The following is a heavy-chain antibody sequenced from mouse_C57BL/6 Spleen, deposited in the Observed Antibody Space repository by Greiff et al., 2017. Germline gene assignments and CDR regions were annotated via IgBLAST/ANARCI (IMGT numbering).Heavy chain of an antibody. V-gene: IGHV1-5*01. CDR3: TYSNSFAY. J-gene: IGHJ3*01. D-gene: IGHD2-5*01. CDR1: GYTFTSYW. Sequence: EVQLQQSGTVLARPGASVKMSCKTSGYTFTSYWMHWVKQRPGQGPEWIGANYPGNGDTSYTQKFKGKAKLTASTSASTAYMVLSSLTKEDSSVYYCTYSNSFAYWGQGTLVTVSA. CDR2: NYPGNGDT.